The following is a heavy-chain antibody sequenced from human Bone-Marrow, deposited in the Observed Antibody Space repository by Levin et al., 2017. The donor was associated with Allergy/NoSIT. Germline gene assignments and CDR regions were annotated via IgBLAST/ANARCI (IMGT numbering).Heavy chain of an antibody. Sequence: PGGSLRLSCAASGFTFSSYAMSWVRQAPGKGLEWVSAISGSGGSTYYADSVKGRFTISRDNSKNTLYLQMNSLRAEDTAVYYCAKDGVVVITTILDYWGQGTLVTVSS. CDR3: AKDGVVVITTILDY. CDR1: GFTFSSYA. CDR2: ISGSGGST. J-gene: IGHJ4*02. D-gene: IGHD3-22*01. V-gene: IGHV3-23*01.